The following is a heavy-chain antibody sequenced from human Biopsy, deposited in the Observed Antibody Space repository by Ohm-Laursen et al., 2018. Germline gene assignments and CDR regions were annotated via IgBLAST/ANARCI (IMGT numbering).Heavy chain of an antibody. CDR1: GCSISRDY. J-gene: IGHJ6*02. V-gene: IGHV4-59*07. CDR3: VRSYYHYYGFDV. CDR2: TYYSGST. Sequence: SDTLSLTCTVSGCSISRDYWAWIRQPPGKGLQWIGYTYYSGSTNYNPSLNSRVTIAVDTSTNQFSLRLTSVTAPDTDVYYCVRSYYHYYGFDVWGQGTTVTVSS.